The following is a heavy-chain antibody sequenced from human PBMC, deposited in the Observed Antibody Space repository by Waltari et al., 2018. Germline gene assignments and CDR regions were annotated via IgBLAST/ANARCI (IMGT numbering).Heavy chain of an antibody. CDR3: ARSGVAARDYYYYYMDV. Sequence: QVQLQESGPGLVKPSETLSLTCTVSGGSISSYYWHCILQPPGKGLEWIGYIYYSGSINYNPSLKSRVTISVDTSKNKFSLKLSSVTAADTAVYYCARSGVAARDYYYYYMDVWGKGTTVTVSS. V-gene: IGHV4-59*01. J-gene: IGHJ6*03. CDR1: GGSISSYY. D-gene: IGHD6-6*01. CDR2: IYYSGSI.